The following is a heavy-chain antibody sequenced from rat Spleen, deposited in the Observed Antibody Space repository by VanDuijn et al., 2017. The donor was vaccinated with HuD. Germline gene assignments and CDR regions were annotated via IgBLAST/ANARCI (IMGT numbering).Heavy chain of an antibody. CDR1: GFTFSNYG. J-gene: IGHJ1*01. CDR3: ARAGYLRDWYFDF. V-gene: IGHV5-19*01. Sequence: EVQVVESGGGLVQPGRSLKLSCAASGFTFSNYGMHWIRQAPTKGLEWVASISPSGGTTYYPDSVKGRFTISRDNAKSTLYLQMNSLRSEDTATYYCARAGYLRDWYFDFWGPGTMVTVSS. CDR2: ISPSGGTT. D-gene: IGHD2-5*01.